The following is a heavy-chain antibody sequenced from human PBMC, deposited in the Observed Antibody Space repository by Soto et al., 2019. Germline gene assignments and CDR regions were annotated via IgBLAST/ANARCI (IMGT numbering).Heavy chain of an antibody. CDR3: ARERVDSGYFDY. CDR2: IIPIFGTA. J-gene: IGHJ4*02. CDR1: GGTFSSYA. D-gene: IGHD1-26*01. V-gene: IGHV1-69*13. Sequence: SAKVSCKASGGTFSSYAISWVRQAPGQGLEWMGGIIPIFGTANYAQKFQGRVTITADESTSTAYMELSSLRSEDTAVYYCARERVDSGYFDYWGQGTLVTVSS.